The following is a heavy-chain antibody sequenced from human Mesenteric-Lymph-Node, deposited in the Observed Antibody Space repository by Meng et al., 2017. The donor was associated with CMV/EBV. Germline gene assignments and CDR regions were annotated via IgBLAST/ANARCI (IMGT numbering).Heavy chain of an antibody. D-gene: IGHD3-22*01. J-gene: IGHJ4*02. V-gene: IGHV1-2*06. CDR3: ARVDDSSGYYVGGG. CDR1: GYTFTDYY. Sequence: ASVKVSCKASGYTFTDYYLHWVRQAPGQGLEWMGRINPNTGDTNYAQKFQGRVTLTRDTSITTAYTELTGLTSDDTAVYYCARVDDSSGYYVGGGWGQGTLVTVSS. CDR2: INPNTGDT.